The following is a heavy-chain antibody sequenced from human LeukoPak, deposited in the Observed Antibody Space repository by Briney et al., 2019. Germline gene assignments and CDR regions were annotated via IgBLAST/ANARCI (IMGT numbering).Heavy chain of an antibody. V-gene: IGHV4-31*03. J-gene: IGHJ3*02. CDR3: ARRNDFDI. Sequence: SQTLSLTCTVSGGSISSGGYYWSWIRQHPGKGLEWIGYIYYSGTTSYNPSLKRRVTISVDTSKKQFSLKLTSVTAADTAIYYCARRNDFDIWGQGTMVTVSS. CDR1: GGSISSGGYY. CDR2: IYYSGTT.